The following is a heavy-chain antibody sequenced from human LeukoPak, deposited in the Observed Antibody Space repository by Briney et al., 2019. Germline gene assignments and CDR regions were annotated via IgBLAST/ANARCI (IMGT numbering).Heavy chain of an antibody. CDR3: ARSDYDFWSGFEY. J-gene: IGHJ4*02. D-gene: IGHD3-3*01. V-gene: IGHV3-48*01. CDR2: ISFSSGSI. CDR1: GFTFNSYS. Sequence: PGGSLRLSCAASGFTFNSYSMNWVRQAPGGGLQWVSHISFSSGSIYYEDSVKGRFTISRDNAKNSLYLQMNSLRAEDTAVYYCARSDYDFWSGFEYWGQGTLVTVSS.